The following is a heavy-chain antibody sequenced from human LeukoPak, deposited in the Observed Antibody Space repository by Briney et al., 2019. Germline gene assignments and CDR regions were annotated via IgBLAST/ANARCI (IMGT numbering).Heavy chain of an antibody. J-gene: IGHJ4*02. D-gene: IGHD6-19*01. V-gene: IGHV3-11*01. CDR1: GFTFSDYY. CDR2: ISSSGSTI. Sequence: GGSLRLPCEASGFTFSDYYMSWIRQAPGKGLEGVSYISSSGSTIYYADSVKGRFTISRDNAENSLYLQMNSLRAEDTAVYYCATHDQWLVAYFDYWGQGTLVTVSS. CDR3: ATHDQWLVAYFDY.